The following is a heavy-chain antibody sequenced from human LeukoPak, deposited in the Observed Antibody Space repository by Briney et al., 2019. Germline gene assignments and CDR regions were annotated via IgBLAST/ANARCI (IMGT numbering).Heavy chain of an antibody. Sequence: ASVKVSCKASGYTFTSYGISWVRQAPGQGLEWMGWISAYNGNTNYAQKLQGRVTMITDTSTSTAYMELRSLRSDDTAVYYCARDGGGYSYGQPFDYWGQGTLVTVSS. D-gene: IGHD5-18*01. V-gene: IGHV1-18*01. J-gene: IGHJ4*02. CDR2: ISAYNGNT. CDR1: GYTFTSYG. CDR3: ARDGGGYSYGQPFDY.